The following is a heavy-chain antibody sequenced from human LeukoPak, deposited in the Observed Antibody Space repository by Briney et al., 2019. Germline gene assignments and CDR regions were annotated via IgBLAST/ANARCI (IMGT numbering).Heavy chain of an antibody. CDR2: IYGNGREI. CDR1: GFTFSASP. J-gene: IGHJ4*02. V-gene: IGHV3-23*01. CDR3: AKGGSSWYGTHGDY. Sequence: GGSLRLSCAASGFTFSASPMIWVRQVSGKGLEWVSVIYGNGREIHYADSVKGRFTISRDNSKNTLYLQMNSLRAEDTAVYYCAKGGSSWYGTHGDYWGQGTLVTVSS. D-gene: IGHD6-13*01.